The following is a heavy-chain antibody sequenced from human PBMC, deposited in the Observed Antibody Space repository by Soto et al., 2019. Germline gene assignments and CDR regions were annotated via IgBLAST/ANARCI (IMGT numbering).Heavy chain of an antibody. Sequence: SETLSLTCTVSGGSISSSSYYWGWIRQPPGKGLEWIGSIYYSGSTYYNPSLKSRVTISVDTSKNQFSLKLSSVTAADTAVYYCAREAHVLLWFGELPSYYYYGMDVWGQGTTVTVSS. D-gene: IGHD3-10*01. CDR3: AREAHVLLWFGELPSYYYYGMDV. CDR2: IYYSGST. V-gene: IGHV4-39*01. J-gene: IGHJ6*02. CDR1: GGSISSSSYY.